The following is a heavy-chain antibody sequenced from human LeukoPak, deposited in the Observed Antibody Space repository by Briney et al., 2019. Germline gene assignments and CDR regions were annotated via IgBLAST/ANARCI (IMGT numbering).Heavy chain of an antibody. D-gene: IGHD2-21*02. Sequence: ASVKVSCKASGYSFVLYGISWVRQAPGEGPEWMGWISGSTGDTNYAQKFQGRVTMTADTSSSTAYMELRSLRSEDTAVYYCARLGYCGGDCYDYYYMDVWGKGTTVTISS. CDR2: ISGSTGDT. J-gene: IGHJ6*03. CDR1: GYSFVLYG. CDR3: ARLGYCGGDCYDYYYMDV. V-gene: IGHV1-18*01.